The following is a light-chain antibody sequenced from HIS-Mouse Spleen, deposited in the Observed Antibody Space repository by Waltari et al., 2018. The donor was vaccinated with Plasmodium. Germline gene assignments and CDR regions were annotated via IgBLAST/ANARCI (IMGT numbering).Light chain of an antibody. CDR3: YSTDSSGNHRV. Sequence: SYELTQPPSVSVSPGQTARITCSGDALPKKYAYWYQQKSGQAPVRVLYEDSKRPSGIPERFSGSSAGTMGTWTISGAQVEDEADYYCYSTDSSGNHRVFGGGTKLTVL. V-gene: IGLV3-10*01. J-gene: IGLJ3*02. CDR2: EDS. CDR1: ALPKKY.